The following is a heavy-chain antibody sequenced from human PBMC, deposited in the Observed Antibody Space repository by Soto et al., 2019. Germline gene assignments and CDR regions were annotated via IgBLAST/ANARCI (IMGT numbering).Heavy chain of an antibody. CDR1: GDSVSSNSAA. D-gene: IGHD4-17*01. CDR3: ARGLLDVYGDYEVVYYYMDV. CDR2: TYYRSKWYN. V-gene: IGHV6-1*01. Sequence: SPTLSLTCAISGDSVSSNSAAWNWIRQSPSRGLEWLGRTYYRSKWYNDYAVSVKSRITINPDTSKNQFSLQLNSVTPEDTAVYYCARGLLDVYGDYEVVYYYMDVWGKGTTVTVSS. J-gene: IGHJ6*03.